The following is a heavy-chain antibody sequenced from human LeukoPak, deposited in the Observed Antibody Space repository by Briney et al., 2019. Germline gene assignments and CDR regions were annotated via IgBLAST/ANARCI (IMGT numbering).Heavy chain of an antibody. CDR2: IYYSGST. CDR1: GGSISSGGYY. D-gene: IGHD2-21*02. V-gene: IGHV4-31*03. CDR3: ARVGDCGGDCYAFDY. J-gene: IGHJ4*02. Sequence: SQTLSLTCTVSGGSISSGGYYWSWIRQHPGKGLEWIGYIYYSGSTYYNPSLKSRVTISVDTSKNQFSLKLSSVTAADTAVYYCARVGDCGGDCYAFDYWGQGTLVTVSS.